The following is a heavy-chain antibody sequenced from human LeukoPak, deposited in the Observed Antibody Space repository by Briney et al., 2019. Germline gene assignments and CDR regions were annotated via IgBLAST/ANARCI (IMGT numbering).Heavy chain of an antibody. CDR1: GGTFSSYA. CDR3: ASTTLPKSSSWYEFGETSRENYYYYGMDV. CDR2: IIPIFGTA. J-gene: IGHJ6*02. D-gene: IGHD6-13*01. Sequence: SVKVSCKASGGTFSSYAISWVRQAPGQGLEWMGGIIPIFGTANYAQKFQGRVTITADESTSTAYMELSSLRSEDTAVYYCASTTLPKSSSWYEFGETSRENYYYYGMDVWGQGTTVTVSS. V-gene: IGHV1-69*13.